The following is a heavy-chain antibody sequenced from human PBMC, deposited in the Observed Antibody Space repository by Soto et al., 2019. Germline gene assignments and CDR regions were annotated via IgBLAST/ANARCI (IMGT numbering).Heavy chain of an antibody. J-gene: IGHJ6*02. CDR2: INHSGSS. D-gene: IGHD3-22*01. V-gene: IGHV4-34*01. CDR1: GGSFSGYY. Sequence: SETLSLTCAVYGGSFSGYYWNWIRQPPGKGLEWIGEINHSGSSKYNPSLRSRVTILVDTSKNQFSLKLSSVTAADTAVYYCAGYYYDSSGYNYHMDVWGQGTTVTVSS. CDR3: AGYYYDSSGYNYHMDV.